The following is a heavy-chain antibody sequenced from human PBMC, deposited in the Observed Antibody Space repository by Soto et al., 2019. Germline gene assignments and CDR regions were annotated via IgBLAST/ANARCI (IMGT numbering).Heavy chain of an antibody. D-gene: IGHD2-15*01. CDR1: GFTFSSYA. J-gene: IGHJ1*01. Sequence: EVQLLESGGGLAQPGGSLRLSCAASGFTFSSYAMSWVRQAPGKGLEWVSAISGSGGSTYYADSVKGRFTISRDNSKNTLYLQMNSLRAEDTAVYYCAKGKESGGEYFQHWGQGTLVTVSS. CDR2: ISGSGGST. CDR3: AKGKESGGEYFQH. V-gene: IGHV3-23*01.